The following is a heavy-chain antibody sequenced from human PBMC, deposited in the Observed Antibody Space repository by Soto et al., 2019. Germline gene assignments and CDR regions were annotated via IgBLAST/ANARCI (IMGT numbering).Heavy chain of an antibody. CDR2: IYYSGST. CDR3: ARDHSFQVPQKEPGRYYYYGMDV. V-gene: IGHV4-59*01. CDR1: GGSISSYY. J-gene: IGHJ6*02. D-gene: IGHD1-7*01. Sequence: SETLSLTCTVSGGSISSYYWSWIRQPPGKGLEWIGYIYYSGSTNYNPSLKSRVTISVDTSKNQFSLKLGFVTAADTAVYYCARDHSFQVPQKEPGRYYYYGMDVWGQGTTVTVSS.